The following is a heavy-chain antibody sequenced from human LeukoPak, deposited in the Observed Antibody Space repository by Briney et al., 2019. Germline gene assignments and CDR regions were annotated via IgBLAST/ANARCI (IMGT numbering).Heavy chain of an antibody. D-gene: IGHD3-9*01. Sequence: PGGSLRLSCAASGFTFSSYGMHWVRQAQGKWLEWVAFIRYEGSNKYYADSVKGRFTISRDNSKNTLYLQMNSLRAEDTAVYYCAKAYLTGYDILTGYLGVDYWGQGTLVTVSS. CDR2: IRYEGSNK. CDR1: GFTFSSYG. CDR3: AKAYLTGYDILTGYLGVDY. J-gene: IGHJ4*02. V-gene: IGHV3-30*02.